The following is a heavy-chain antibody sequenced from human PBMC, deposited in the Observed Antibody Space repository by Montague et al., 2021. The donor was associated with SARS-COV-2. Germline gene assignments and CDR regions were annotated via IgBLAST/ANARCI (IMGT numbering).Heavy chain of an antibody. CDR1: GGSISPYY. D-gene: IGHD3-3*01. Sequence: SETLSLTCTVSGGSISPYYWSWIRQSPGKGLECIGYTSYSGSTDYNPSLKSRVTISIDTSKNQFSLKLSSVTAADTAVYYCARWGEYYDSPYYYYAMDAWGRGTTVTVSS. V-gene: IGHV4-59*12. CDR3: ARWGEYYDSPYYYYAMDA. CDR2: TSYSGST. J-gene: IGHJ6*02.